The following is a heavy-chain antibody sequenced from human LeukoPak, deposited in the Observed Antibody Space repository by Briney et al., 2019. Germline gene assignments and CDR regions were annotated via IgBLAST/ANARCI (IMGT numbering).Heavy chain of an antibody. CDR2: ISYDGSNK. CDR1: GFTFSSYA. J-gene: IGHJ4*02. V-gene: IGHV3-30*04. D-gene: IGHD4-17*01. CDR3: ASLSATVTTAEAGDY. Sequence: SGRSLRLSCAASGFTFSSYAMHWVRQAPGKGLEWVAVISYDGSNKYYADSVKGRFTISRDNSKNTLYLQMNSLRAEDTAVYYCASLSATVTTAEAGDYWGQGTLVTVSS.